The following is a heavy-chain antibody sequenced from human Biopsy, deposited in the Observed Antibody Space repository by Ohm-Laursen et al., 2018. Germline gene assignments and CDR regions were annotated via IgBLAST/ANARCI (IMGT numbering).Heavy chain of an antibody. CDR1: GGSISSGGSY. CDR3: ARGDYFDSNGYFWFDP. D-gene: IGHD3-22*01. V-gene: IGHV4-31*01. Sequence: SETLSLTCIVPGGSISSGGSYWSWIRQRPGKGLEWIGYIFNSANTYYNPSLKNLITISGDTSKNQFSLKLNSVTAADTAVYYCARGDYFDSNGYFWFDPWGQGTLVTVSS. CDR2: IFNSANT. J-gene: IGHJ5*02.